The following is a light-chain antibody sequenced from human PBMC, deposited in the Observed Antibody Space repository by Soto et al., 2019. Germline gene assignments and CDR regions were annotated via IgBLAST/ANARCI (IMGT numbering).Light chain of an antibody. Sequence: SYELTQPLSVSVALGQTARITCGGNNIGSKNVHWYQQKPGQAPVLVIYRDSNRPSGIPERFSGSNSGNTATLTISRAQAGDEADYYCQVWDSSTEFGGGTKLTVL. J-gene: IGLJ2*01. CDR2: RDS. CDR1: NIGSKN. V-gene: IGLV3-9*01. CDR3: QVWDSSTE.